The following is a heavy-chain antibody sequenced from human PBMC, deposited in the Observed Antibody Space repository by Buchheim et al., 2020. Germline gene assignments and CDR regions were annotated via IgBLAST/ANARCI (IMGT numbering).Heavy chain of an antibody. CDR1: GYSFTSYW. Sequence: EVQLVQSGAEVKKPGESLKISCKGSGYSFTSYWIAWVRQMPGKGLEWMGIIYPGDSDTRYSPSFQGQVTMSADTSISTAYLHWSSLKASDTAMYYCARHGAVAGTDSGYHYGMDVWGQGTT. J-gene: IGHJ6*02. CDR2: IYPGDSDT. V-gene: IGHV5-51*01. CDR3: ARHGAVAGTDSGYHYGMDV. D-gene: IGHD6-19*01.